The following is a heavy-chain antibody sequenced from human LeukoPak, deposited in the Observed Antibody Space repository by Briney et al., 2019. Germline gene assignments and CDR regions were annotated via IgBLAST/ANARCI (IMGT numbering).Heavy chain of an antibody. CDR1: GGSISSSSYY. CDR2: IYYSGST. CDR3: ARHDYSSPDY. D-gene: IGHD4-11*01. V-gene: IGHV4-39*01. Sequence: PSETLSLTCTVSGGSISSSSYYWGWIRQPPGTGLEWIGSIYYSGSTYYNPSLKSRVTISVDTSKNQFSLKLSSVTAADTAVYYCARHDYSSPDYWGQGTLVTVSS. J-gene: IGHJ4*02.